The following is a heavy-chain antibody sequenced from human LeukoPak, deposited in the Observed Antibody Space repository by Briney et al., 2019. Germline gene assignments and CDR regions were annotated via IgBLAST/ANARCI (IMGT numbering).Heavy chain of an antibody. CDR1: GFTFDDYA. CDR3: ARILDSAWGELGY. Sequence: GRSLRLSCVAPGFTFDDYAMHWVRQAPGKGLEWVSGISWNSGNIGYADSVKGRFTISRDNSKNTLYLQMNSLRAEDTAVYYCARILDSAWGELGYWGQGTLVTVSS. V-gene: IGHV3-9*01. CDR2: ISWNSGNI. J-gene: IGHJ4*02. D-gene: IGHD6-19*01.